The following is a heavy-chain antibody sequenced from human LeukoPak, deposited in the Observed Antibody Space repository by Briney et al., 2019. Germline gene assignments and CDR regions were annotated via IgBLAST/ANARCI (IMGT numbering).Heavy chain of an antibody. CDR2: IRSKAYGGTT. V-gene: IGHV3-49*04. D-gene: IGHD4-23*01. Sequence: GGSLRLSCTASGFTFGDYAMSWVRQAPGKGLERVGFIRSKAYGGTTEYAASVKGRFTISRDDSKSIAYLQMNSLKTEDTAVYYCTSYGGNSAYYFDYWGQGTLVTVSS. CDR3: TSYGGNSAYYFDY. CDR1: GFTFGDYA. J-gene: IGHJ4*02.